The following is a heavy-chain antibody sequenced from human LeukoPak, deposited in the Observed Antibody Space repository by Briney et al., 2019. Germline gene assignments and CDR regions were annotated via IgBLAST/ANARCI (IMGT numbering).Heavy chain of an antibody. J-gene: IGHJ4*02. CDR1: GFTFGDYA. Sequence: GVSLRLSCTASGFTFGDYAMSWVRQAPGKGLEWVGFIRSKAYGGTTEYAASVKGRFTISRDDSKSTAYLQMNSLKTEDTAVYYCTRDLDSSGWYWDYWGQGTLVTVSS. V-gene: IGHV3-49*04. D-gene: IGHD6-19*01. CDR2: IRSKAYGGTT. CDR3: TRDLDSSGWYWDY.